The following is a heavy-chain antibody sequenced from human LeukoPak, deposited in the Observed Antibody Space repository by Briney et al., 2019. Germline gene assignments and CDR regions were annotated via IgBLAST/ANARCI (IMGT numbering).Heavy chain of an antibody. V-gene: IGHV4-38-2*02. CDR1: GYSISSGYY. D-gene: IGHD4-23*01. CDR2: IYHSGST. Sequence: SETLSLTCTVSGYSISSGYYWGWIRQPPGKGLEWIGSIYHSGSTYYNPSLKSRVTISVDTSKDQFSLKLSSVTAADTAVYYCARAQVTPTFDYWGQGTLVTVSS. J-gene: IGHJ4*02. CDR3: ARAQVTPTFDY.